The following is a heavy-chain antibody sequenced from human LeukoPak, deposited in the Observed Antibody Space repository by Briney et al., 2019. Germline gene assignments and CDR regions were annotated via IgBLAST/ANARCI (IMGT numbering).Heavy chain of an antibody. V-gene: IGHV4-59*08. CDR3: ARLGPEVYGGNRVFDY. Sequence: PSETLSLTCTIAGGSISSYYWSWIRQPPGKGLEWIGYIYYSGSTNCNPSLKSRVTISVDTSKNQFSLKLSSVTAADTAVYYCARLGPEVYGGNRVFDYWGQGTLVTVSS. CDR1: GGSISSYY. D-gene: IGHD4-23*01. CDR2: IYYSGST. J-gene: IGHJ4*02.